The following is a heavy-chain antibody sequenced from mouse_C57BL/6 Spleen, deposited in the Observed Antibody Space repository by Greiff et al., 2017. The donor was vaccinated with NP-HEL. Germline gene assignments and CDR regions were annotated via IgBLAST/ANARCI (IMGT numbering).Heavy chain of an antibody. CDR1: GFTFSSYA. D-gene: IGHD2-1*01. CDR3: AREPYGNYAFDY. V-gene: IGHV5-4*01. Sequence: EVKLVESGGGLVKPGGSLKLSCAASGFTFSSYAMSWVRQTPEKRLEWVATISDGGSYTYYPDNVKGRFTISRDNAKNNLYLQMSHLKSEDTAMYYCAREPYGNYAFDYWGQGTTLTVSS. CDR2: ISDGGSYT. J-gene: IGHJ2*01.